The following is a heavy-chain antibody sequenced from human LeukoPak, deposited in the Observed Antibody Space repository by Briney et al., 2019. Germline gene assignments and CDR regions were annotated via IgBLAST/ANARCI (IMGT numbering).Heavy chain of an antibody. D-gene: IGHD5-18*01. CDR2: IDWDGDE. J-gene: IGHJ4*02. V-gene: IGHV2-70*11. Sequence: SGPTLVNPPQTLTLTCTFSGFSLSTSGMCVSWIRQSPGKPLEWLARIDWDGDEWFTTSLKTRLSISKDTSKNQVVLTMTNMDPADTATYYCARDQMTDMVLGIFDYWGQGTLVTVSS. CDR1: GFSLSTSGMC. CDR3: ARDQMTDMVLGIFDY.